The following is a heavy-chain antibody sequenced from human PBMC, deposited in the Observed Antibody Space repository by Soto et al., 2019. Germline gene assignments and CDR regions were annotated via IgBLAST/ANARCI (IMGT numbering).Heavy chain of an antibody. CDR2: IVPITGMI. Sequence: QVHLVQSGDEVKRPGSSVKVSCKPSGGTFSSSAITWVRQAPGQGLECMGGIVPITGMINYAQKFQDRVTITADESTGTAYMELRSLTSEDTAVYYCARSLAFVLPLDHWGPGSLVTVSS. J-gene: IGHJ4*02. CDR3: ARSLAFVLPLDH. CDR1: GGTFSSSA. D-gene: IGHD2-8*01. V-gene: IGHV1-69*01.